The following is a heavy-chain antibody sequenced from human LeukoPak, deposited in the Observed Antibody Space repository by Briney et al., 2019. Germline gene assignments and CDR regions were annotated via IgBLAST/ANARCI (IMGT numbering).Heavy chain of an antibody. CDR3: ARSHTEDGYNNHFDH. CDR2: IGGSGGGT. J-gene: IGHJ4*01. V-gene: IGHV3-23*01. D-gene: IGHD5-24*01. CDR1: GFSLSAYA. Sequence: GRSPRLSRAASGFSLSAYAMSWVGQAPGQGLEWVSLIGGSGGGTHYANSLKGRFTISRNNSNNMVLLQMDTLKGDDTAVYSCARSHTEDGYNNHFDHWGQGALVTVSS.